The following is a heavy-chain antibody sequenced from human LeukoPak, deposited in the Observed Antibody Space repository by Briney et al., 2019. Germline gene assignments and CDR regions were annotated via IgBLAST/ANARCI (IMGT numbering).Heavy chain of an antibody. CDR2: INPSDGSI. V-gene: IGHV1-46*01. J-gene: IGHJ4*02. D-gene: IGHD3-10*01. Sequence: ASVKVSCKASGYTFTNYYMHWVRQAPGQGLEYMGIINPSDGSISYAQKFQGRVTMTRDASTSTVYMELSSLGSEDTAVYYCARELPMGFYFGYWGQGTLVTVSS. CDR3: ARELPMGFYFGY. CDR1: GYTFTNYY.